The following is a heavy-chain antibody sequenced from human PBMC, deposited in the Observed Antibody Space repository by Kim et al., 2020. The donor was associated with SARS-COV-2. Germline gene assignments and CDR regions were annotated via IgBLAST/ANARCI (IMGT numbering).Heavy chain of an antibody. D-gene: IGHD3-3*01. CDR1: GFIVSNHD. CDR2: IYSGGYT. J-gene: IGHJ4*02. Sequence: GGSLRLSCVVSGFIVSNHDMSWVRQAPGKGLEWVSVIYSGGYTYGADSVKGRFTVSRDNSKNTLYLQMNNLRVDDTAVYYCARGPAQRTIFDYWGQGTLV. V-gene: IGHV3-53*01. CDR3: ARGPAQRTIFDY.